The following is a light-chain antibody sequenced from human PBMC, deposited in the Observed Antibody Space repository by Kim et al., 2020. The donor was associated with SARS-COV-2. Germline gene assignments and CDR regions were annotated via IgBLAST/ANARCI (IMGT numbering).Light chain of an antibody. CDR2: DVS. CDR3: CSYAGSYTEV. CDR1: SSDVGGYNY. J-gene: IGLJ2*01. Sequence: QSALTQPRSVSGSPGQSVTISCTGTSSDVGGYNYVSWYQQHPGKAPKLMIYDVSKRPSGAPDRFSGSKSGNTASLTISGLQGEDEADYYCCSYAGSYTEVFGGGTQLTVL. V-gene: IGLV2-11*01.